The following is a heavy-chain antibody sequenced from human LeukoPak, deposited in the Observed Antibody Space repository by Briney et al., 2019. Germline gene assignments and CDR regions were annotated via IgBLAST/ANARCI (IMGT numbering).Heavy chain of an antibody. D-gene: IGHD2/OR15-2a*01. Sequence: SETLSLTCTVSADSLSSGGHYWAWIRQFPGKGLESIGFIHHSGRSRHNPSLKDRVAISVDTSRKQFALKLSSVTAADTATYYCARGGNRFGGFCFDYWGQGIQVIVSS. CDR1: ADSLSSGGHY. J-gene: IGHJ4*02. CDR3: ARGGNRFGGFCFDY. V-gene: IGHV4-31*03. CDR2: IHHSGRS.